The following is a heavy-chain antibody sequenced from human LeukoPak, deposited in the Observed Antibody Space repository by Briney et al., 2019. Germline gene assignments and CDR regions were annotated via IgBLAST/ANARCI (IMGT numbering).Heavy chain of an antibody. CDR1: GYTFTSYD. CDR2: LNPNSGNT. J-gene: IGHJ5*02. V-gene: IGHV1-8*01. CDR3: ARGRGYGGKNWFDP. D-gene: IGHD4-23*01. Sequence: ASVKVSCKASGYTFTSYDINWVRQATGQGLEWMGWLNPNSGNTGYAQKFQGRVTMTRNTSISTAYMELSSLRSEDTAVYYCARGRGYGGKNWFDPWGQGTLVTVSS.